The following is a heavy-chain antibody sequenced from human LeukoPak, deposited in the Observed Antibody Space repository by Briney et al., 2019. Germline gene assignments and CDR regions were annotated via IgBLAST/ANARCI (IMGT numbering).Heavy chain of an antibody. D-gene: IGHD6-19*01. CDR3: ARETSPLYSSGWYVY. J-gene: IGHJ4*02. CDR2: ISYDGSNK. V-gene: IGHV3-30-3*01. Sequence: PGGSLRLSCAASGFTSSSYAMHWVRQAPGKGLEWVAVISYDGSNKYYADSVKGRFTISRDNSKNTLYLQMNSLRAEDTAVYYCARETSPLYSSGWYVYWGQGTLVTVSS. CDR1: GFTSSSYA.